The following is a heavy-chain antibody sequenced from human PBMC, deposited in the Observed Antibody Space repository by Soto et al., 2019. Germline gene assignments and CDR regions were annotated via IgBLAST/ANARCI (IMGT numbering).Heavy chain of an antibody. Sequence: GGSLRLSCAASGFTFSSYWMSWVRQAPGKGLEWVANIKQDGSEKYYVDSVKGRFTISRDNAKNSLYLQMNSLRAEDTAVYYCARDRRGYSYGYFSPETGSDYWGQGTLVTVSS. D-gene: IGHD5-18*01. J-gene: IGHJ4*02. CDR3: ARDRRGYSYGYFSPETGSDY. CDR2: IKQDGSEK. CDR1: GFTFSSYW. V-gene: IGHV3-7*05.